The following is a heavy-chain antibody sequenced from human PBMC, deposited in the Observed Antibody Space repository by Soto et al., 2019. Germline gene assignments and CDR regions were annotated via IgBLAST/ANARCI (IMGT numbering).Heavy chain of an antibody. Sequence: QVQLQESGPRLVKPSETLTLKCTVSGGSVSSDKYLWGWIRQPPGKGLEWVASIRYGGATSGTTFYTPSRGGRLTISLDTSADQVSLRLTSVTATDTAVYYCARHDDHRSPPLGFHIWGQGTLVTVSS. CDR1: GGSVSSDKYL. J-gene: IGHJ3*02. V-gene: IGHV4-39*01. D-gene: IGHD3-10*01. CDR3: ARHDDHRSPPLGFHI. CDR2: IRYGGATSGTT.